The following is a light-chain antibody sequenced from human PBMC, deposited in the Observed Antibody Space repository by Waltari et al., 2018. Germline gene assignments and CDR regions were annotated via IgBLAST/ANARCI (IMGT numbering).Light chain of an antibody. CDR2: DAS. J-gene: IGKJ4*01. CDR3: QHRNNWPLT. Sequence: EIVLTQSPATLSLSPGERATLSCRASQSVSSKLAWYQQKPGQAPRLLIYDASNRATDIAARFIGSGSGTDFTLTISSLEPEDFAVYYCQHRNNWPLTFGGGTKVEIK. V-gene: IGKV3-11*01. CDR1: QSVSSK.